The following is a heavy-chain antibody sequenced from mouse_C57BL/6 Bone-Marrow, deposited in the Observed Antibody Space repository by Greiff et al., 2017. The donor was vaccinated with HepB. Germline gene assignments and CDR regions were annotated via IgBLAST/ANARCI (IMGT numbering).Heavy chain of an antibody. CDR3: ARRYYGNAWFAY. CDR1: GYTFTSYG. J-gene: IGHJ3*01. V-gene: IGHV1-81*01. Sequence: QESGAELARPGASVKLSCKASGYTFTSYGISWVKQRTGQGLEWIGEIYPRSGNTYYNEKFKGKATLTADKSSSTAYMELRSLTSEDSAVYFCARRYYGNAWFAYWGQGTLVTVSA. D-gene: IGHD2-1*01. CDR2: IYPRSGNT.